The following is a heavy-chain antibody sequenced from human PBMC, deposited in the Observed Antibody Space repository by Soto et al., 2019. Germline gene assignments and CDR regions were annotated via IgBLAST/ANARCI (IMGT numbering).Heavy chain of an antibody. CDR3: ADRILGTVFGWVMMTATYFDL. J-gene: IGHJ4*02. CDR1: GFSLTTSGVG. CDR2: IYWDDDK. Sequence: QITLNESGPTVVKPAETLTLTCTFSGFSLTTSGVGVGWIRQSPGKAPEWLALIYWDDDKRYSASLKSRLTITEDTSKIRVVLTMARVDPAGTATYYCADRILGTVFGWVMMTATYFDLWCQGTQAVVSS. V-gene: IGHV2-5*02. D-gene: IGHD3-16*01.